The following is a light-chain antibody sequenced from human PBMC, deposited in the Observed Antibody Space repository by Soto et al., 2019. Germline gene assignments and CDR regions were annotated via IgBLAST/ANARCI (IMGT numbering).Light chain of an antibody. J-gene: IGLJ3*02. CDR1: SSDIGAYNY. CDR3: NSYGSSSTGV. CDR2: EVT. V-gene: IGLV2-14*01. Sequence: QSALTQPASVSGPPGQSITISCTGTSSDIGAYNYVSWYQQHPGKAPKLMIYEVTNRPSGVSNRFSGSKSGNTASLTISGLQGEDEADYYCNSYGSSSTGVFGGGTKLTVL.